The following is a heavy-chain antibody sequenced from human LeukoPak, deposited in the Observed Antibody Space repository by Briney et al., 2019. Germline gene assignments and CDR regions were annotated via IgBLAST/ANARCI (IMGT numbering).Heavy chain of an antibody. CDR2: ISSSGSTM. CDR3: ASSSWYAPDY. D-gene: IGHD6-13*01. CDR1: GFTFSSYE. Sequence: PGGSLRLSCAASGFTFSSYEMNWVRQAPGKGLEWISYISSSGSTMYYADSVKGRFTISRDNAKNSLYLQMNSLRAEDTAIYYCASSSWYAPDYWGQGTLVTVSS. J-gene: IGHJ4*02. V-gene: IGHV3-48*03.